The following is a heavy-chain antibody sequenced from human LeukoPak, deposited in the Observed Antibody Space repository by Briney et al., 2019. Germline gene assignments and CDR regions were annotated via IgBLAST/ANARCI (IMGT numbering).Heavy chain of an antibody. CDR1: GFTFSSYG. Sequence: GGSLRLSCAASGFTFSSYGMHWVRQAPGKGLEWVAFIRYDGSNKYYADSVKGRFTISRDNSKNTLYLQMNSLRAGDTAVYYCAKEVHAVTTYYMDVWGKGTTVTVSS. V-gene: IGHV3-30*02. J-gene: IGHJ6*03. CDR3: AKEVHAVTTYYMDV. D-gene: IGHD4-11*01. CDR2: IRYDGSNK.